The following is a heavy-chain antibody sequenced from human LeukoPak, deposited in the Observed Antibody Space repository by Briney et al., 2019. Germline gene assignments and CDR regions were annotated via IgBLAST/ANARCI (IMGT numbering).Heavy chain of an antibody. J-gene: IGHJ5*02. Sequence: SETPSLTCAVYGGSLSGYYSSWIRQPSGKGLEWIGVINHSGSTNYNPSLKSRVTLSEATPKNQCSRKLRSLAPADTAVYYCARLAHEYCDFWRGYSRGWFDPWGQGTLVTVSS. CDR1: GGSLSGYY. D-gene: IGHD3-3*01. V-gene: IGHV4-34*01. CDR2: INHSGST. CDR3: ARLAHEYCDFWRGYSRGWFDP.